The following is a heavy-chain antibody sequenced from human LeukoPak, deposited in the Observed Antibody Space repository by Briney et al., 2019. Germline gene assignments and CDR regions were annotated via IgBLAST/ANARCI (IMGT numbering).Heavy chain of an antibody. Sequence: GGSLRLSCAASGFTFSSYSMNWVRQAPGKGLEWVSYISSSSTIYYADSVKGRFTISRDNAKNSLYLQMNSLRAEDTAVYYCATDPYYYDSSVYDVWGRGTTVTVSS. V-gene: IGHV3-48*04. CDR2: ISSSSTI. CDR1: GFTFSSYS. CDR3: ATDPYYYDSSVYDV. D-gene: IGHD3-22*01. J-gene: IGHJ6*02.